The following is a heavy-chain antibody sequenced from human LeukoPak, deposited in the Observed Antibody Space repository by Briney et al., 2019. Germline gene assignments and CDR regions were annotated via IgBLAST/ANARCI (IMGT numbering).Heavy chain of an antibody. CDR1: GYTFTNFD. Sequence: ASVKVSCKASGYTFTNFDINWVRQAPGQGLEWMGWMNPVSGNAGSAQKFQGRVTLTRDTSISTAYMELSSLRSEDTAVYYCAREFKAPVTTFWFDPWGQGTLVTVSS. J-gene: IGHJ5*02. V-gene: IGHV1-8*01. CDR2: MNPVSGNA. CDR3: AREFKAPVTTFWFDP. D-gene: IGHD4-17*01.